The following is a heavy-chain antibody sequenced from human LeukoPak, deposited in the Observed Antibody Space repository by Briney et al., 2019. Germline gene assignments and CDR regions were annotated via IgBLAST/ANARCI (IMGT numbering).Heavy chain of an antibody. J-gene: IGHJ4*02. CDR3: ARGRGGHYDY. V-gene: IGHV3-64*02. Sequence: PGGSLRLSCVGSGFTFTTFPMHWVRQAPGKGLEDVSAINSNGGSTYYADSVTGRFTISRGNSKNTLYLQMGSLRAEDMAMYYCARGRGGHYDYWGRGTLVTVSS. CDR1: GFTFTTFP. CDR2: INSNGGST. D-gene: IGHD3-10*01.